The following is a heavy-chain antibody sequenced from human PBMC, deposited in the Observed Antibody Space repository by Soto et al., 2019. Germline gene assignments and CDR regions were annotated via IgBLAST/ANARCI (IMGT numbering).Heavy chain of an antibody. Sequence: QVQLVESGGGVVQPGPSLRLSCAASGFSVSNYGMHWVRQAPGKGLEWVAVVWKDGNTKHYGDSVKGRFTISRDNSKNTLELQMSSLRGEDTAVYYCAGGAAWTDEAFDIWGQGTRVTVSS. CDR1: GFSVSNYG. D-gene: IGHD6-25*01. V-gene: IGHV3-33*01. CDR2: VWKDGNTK. J-gene: IGHJ3*02. CDR3: AGGAAWTDEAFDI.